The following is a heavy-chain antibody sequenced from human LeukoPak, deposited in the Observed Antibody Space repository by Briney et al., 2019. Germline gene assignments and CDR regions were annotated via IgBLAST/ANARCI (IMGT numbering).Heavy chain of an antibody. V-gene: IGHV3-74*01. CDR2: INSDGSST. Sequence: GGSLRLSCAASGFTFSSYWMHWVREAPGKGLGWVSRINSDGSSTSYADSVKGRFTISRDNAKNTLYLQMNSLRAEDTAVYYCARDRYGGNWFDPWGQGTLVTVSS. CDR1: GFTFSSYW. CDR3: ARDRYGGNWFDP. D-gene: IGHD4-23*01. J-gene: IGHJ5*02.